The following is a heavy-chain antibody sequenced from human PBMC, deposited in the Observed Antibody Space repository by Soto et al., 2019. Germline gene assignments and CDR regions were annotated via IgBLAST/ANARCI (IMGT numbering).Heavy chain of an antibody. CDR3: AIDTSFNFLSCYVWFDP. Sequence: SETLSLTCTVSGGSVSSGSHYWSWIRKPPGKGLEWLGNIYYSGSTKYNPSLKSRVTISVDRSRNHFSLNLRSVNTADTALYYCAIDTSFNFLSCYVWFDPCGQGTLITFFS. CDR1: GGSVSSGSHY. V-gene: IGHV4-61*03. J-gene: IGHJ5*02. D-gene: IGHD3-3*01. CDR2: IYYSGST.